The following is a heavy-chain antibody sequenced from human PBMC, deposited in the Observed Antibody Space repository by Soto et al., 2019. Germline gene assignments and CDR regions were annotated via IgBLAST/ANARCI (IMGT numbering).Heavy chain of an antibody. CDR1: GFAFGSYW. J-gene: IGHJ4*02. CDR2: IKQDGSEK. V-gene: IGHV3-7*05. Sequence: RGSLRRSCAASGFAFGSYWMSWVRQAPGKGLEWVANIKQDGSEKYYVDSVKGRFTISRDNAKNSLYLQMNSLRAEDTAVYYCARDGSGWFPFDYWGQGTLVTVSS. CDR3: ARDGSGWFPFDY. D-gene: IGHD6-19*01.